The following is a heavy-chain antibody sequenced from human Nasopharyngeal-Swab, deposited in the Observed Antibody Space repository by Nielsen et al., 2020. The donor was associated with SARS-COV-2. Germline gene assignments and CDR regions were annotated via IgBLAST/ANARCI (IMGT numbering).Heavy chain of an antibody. V-gene: IGHV4-34*01. J-gene: IGHJ5*02. CDR3: ARRRALYSSSSFRFDP. CDR1: GGSFSGYY. CDR2: INHSGST. D-gene: IGHD6-13*01. Sequence: SETLSLTCAVYGGSFSGYYWSWIRQPPGKGLEWIGEINHSGSTNYNPSLKSRVTISVDTSKNQFSLKLSSVTAADTAVYYCARRRALYSSSSFRFDPWGQGTLVTVSS.